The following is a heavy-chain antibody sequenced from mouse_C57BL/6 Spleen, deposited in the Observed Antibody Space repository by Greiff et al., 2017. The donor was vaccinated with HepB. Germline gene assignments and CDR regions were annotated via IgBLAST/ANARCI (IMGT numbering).Heavy chain of an antibody. D-gene: IGHD2-3*01. CDR1: GYTFTSYG. Sequence: VQLVESGAELARPGASVKLSCKASGYTFTSYGISWVKQRTGQGLEWIGEIYPRSGNTYYNEKFKGKATLTAYKSSSTAYMELRSLTSEDSAVYFCARSEDGYYGWFAYWGQGTLVTVSA. CDR3: ARSEDGYYGWFAY. CDR2: IYPRSGNT. V-gene: IGHV1-81*01. J-gene: IGHJ3*01.